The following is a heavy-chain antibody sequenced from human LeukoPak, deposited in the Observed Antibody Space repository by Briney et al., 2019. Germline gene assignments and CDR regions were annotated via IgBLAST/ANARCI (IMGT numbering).Heavy chain of an antibody. V-gene: IGHV4-4*07. CDR2: IYTSGST. CDR1: GGSISSYY. CDR3: ARALEDIVVVVADTPGSYYYYYMDV. Sequence: SETLSLTCTVSGGSISSYYWSWLWQPAGKGLEWIGRIYTSGSTNYNPSLKSRVTILVDTSKNQFSLKLSSVTAADTAVYYCARALEDIVVVVADTPGSYYYYYMDVWGKGTTVTISS. J-gene: IGHJ6*03. D-gene: IGHD2-15*01.